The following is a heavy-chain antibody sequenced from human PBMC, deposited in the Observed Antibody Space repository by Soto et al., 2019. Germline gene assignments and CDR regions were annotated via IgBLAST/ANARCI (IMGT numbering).Heavy chain of an antibody. CDR1: GYTFTSYY. Sequence: ASVKASCKASGYTFTSYYMHWVRQAPGQGLERMGIINPSGGSTSYAQNFQGRVTMTRDKSPSTVYMELSSLRSEDTAVYYCARASSGSNMGYWGQGTLVTVYS. CDR2: INPSGGST. D-gene: IGHD1-26*01. CDR3: ARASSGSNMGY. V-gene: IGHV1-46*01. J-gene: IGHJ4*02.